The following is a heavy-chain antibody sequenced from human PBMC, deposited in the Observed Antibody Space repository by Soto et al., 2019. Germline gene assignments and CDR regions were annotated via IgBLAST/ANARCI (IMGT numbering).Heavy chain of an antibody. CDR3: ARGRSMRPGITIFGVVSPRYYYYGMDV. J-gene: IGHJ6*02. V-gene: IGHV1-8*01. CDR1: GYTFTSYD. D-gene: IGHD3-3*01. CDR2: MNPNSGNT. Sequence: GASVKVSCRVSGYTFTSYDINWVRQATGQGLEWMGWMNPNSGNTGYAQKFQGRVTMTRNTSISTAYMELSSLRSEDTAVYYCARGRSMRPGITIFGVVSPRYYYYGMDVWGQGTTVTVSS.